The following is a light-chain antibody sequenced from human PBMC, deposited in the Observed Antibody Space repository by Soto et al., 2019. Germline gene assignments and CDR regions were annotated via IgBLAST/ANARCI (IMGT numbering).Light chain of an antibody. Sequence: AIQLTQSPSSLLPSVGDRATITCRQIQAITGALAWYQQKPGKAPKLLIYDASSLESGVPSRFSGSGSGTDFTLTISSLQPEDFATYYCQQFNSYPLLTFGGGTKVEIK. V-gene: IGKV1-13*02. CDR3: QQFNSYPLLT. CDR1: QAITGA. CDR2: DAS. J-gene: IGKJ4*01.